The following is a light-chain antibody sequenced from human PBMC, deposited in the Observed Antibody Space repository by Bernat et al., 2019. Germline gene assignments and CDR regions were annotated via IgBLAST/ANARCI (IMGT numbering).Light chain of an antibody. J-gene: IGKJ1*01. CDR3: EKYGTSPRT. CDR1: HYVTNNY. Sequence: EIELTQSPGTLSLSPGEGATLSCRASHYVTNNYLAWYQQKVGQAPRLLIHVAFSSATGIPDRFSGNGARTDFSLTINGLEPEDFAVYYCEKYGTSPRTFGQGTKVEIK. V-gene: IGKV3-20*01. CDR2: VAF.